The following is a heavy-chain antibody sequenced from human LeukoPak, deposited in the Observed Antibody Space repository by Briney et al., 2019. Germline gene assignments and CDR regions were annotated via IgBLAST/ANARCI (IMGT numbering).Heavy chain of an antibody. D-gene: IGHD3-10*01. CDR2: IYSGGST. J-gene: IGHJ4*02. Sequence: GGSLRLSCAASEFSVGSNYMTWVRQAPGKGLEWVSVIYSGGSTYYADSVKGRFTISRDNSKNTLYLQMNSLRAEDTAVYYCARDNYYGSGSYPDYWGQGTLVTVSS. CDR1: EFSVGSNY. V-gene: IGHV3-66*01. CDR3: ARDNYYGSGSYPDY.